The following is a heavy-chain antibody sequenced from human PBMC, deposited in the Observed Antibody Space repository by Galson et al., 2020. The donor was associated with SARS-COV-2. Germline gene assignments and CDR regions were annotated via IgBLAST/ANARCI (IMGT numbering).Heavy chain of an antibody. Sequence: GGSLRLSCAASGFTFDDYAMHWVRQAPGKGLEWVSGISWNSGSIGYADSVKGRFTISRDNAKNSLYLQMNSLRAEDTALYYCAKDWGGDSTANTWGQGTLVTVSS. D-gene: IGHD6-13*01. CDR3: AKDWGGDSTANT. J-gene: IGHJ4*02. CDR1: GFTFDDYA. V-gene: IGHV3-9*01. CDR2: ISWNSGSI.